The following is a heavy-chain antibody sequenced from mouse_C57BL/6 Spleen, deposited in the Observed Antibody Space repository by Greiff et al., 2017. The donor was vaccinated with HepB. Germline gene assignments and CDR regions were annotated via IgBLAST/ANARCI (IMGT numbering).Heavy chain of an antibody. D-gene: IGHD2-1*01. Sequence: VKLQQPGAELVKPGASVKLSCKASGYTFTSYWMHWVKQRPGQGLEWIGMIHPNSGSTNYNEKFKSKATLTVDKSSSTAYMQLSSLTSEDSAVYYCARSGYGKGYAMDYWGQGTSVTVSS. CDR2: IHPNSGST. J-gene: IGHJ4*01. CDR3: ARSGYGKGYAMDY. CDR1: GYTFTSYW. V-gene: IGHV1-64*01.